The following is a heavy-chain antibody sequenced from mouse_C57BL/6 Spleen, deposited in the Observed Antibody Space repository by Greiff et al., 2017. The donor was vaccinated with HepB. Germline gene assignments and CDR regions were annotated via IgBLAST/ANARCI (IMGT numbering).Heavy chain of an antibody. CDR2: IHPNSGST. J-gene: IGHJ2*01. CDR3: ARWDYGSSYVEGHY. CDR1: GYTFTSYW. Sequence: QVQLQQPGAELVKPGASVKLSCKASGYTFTSYWMHWVKQRPGQGLEWIGMIHPNSGSTNYNEKFKSKATLTVDKSSSTAYMQLSSLTSEDSAVYYCARWDYGSSYVEGHYWGQGTTLTVSS. D-gene: IGHD1-1*01. V-gene: IGHV1-64*01.